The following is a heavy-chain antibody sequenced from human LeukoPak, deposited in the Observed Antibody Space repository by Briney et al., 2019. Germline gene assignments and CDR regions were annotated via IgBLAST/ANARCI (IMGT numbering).Heavy chain of an antibody. V-gene: IGHV4-38-2*01. CDR2: IYHSGST. CDR3: ARQTSGSYSQFDY. J-gene: IGHJ4*02. Sequence: PSETLSLTCAVSGYSISSGYYWGWIRPPPGKGLEWIGSIYHSGSTYYNPSLKSRVTISVDTSKNQFSLKLSSLTAADTAVYYCARQTSGSYSQFDYWGQGTLVTVSS. D-gene: IGHD1-26*01. CDR1: GYSISSGYY.